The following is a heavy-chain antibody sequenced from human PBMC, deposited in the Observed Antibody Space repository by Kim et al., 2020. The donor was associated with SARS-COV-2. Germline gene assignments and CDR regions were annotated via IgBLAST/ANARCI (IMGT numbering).Heavy chain of an antibody. CDR2: VSNDGSNK. CDR3: AKDQMGLGYIFDY. CDR1: GFTFSTYG. Sequence: GRSLRLSCAASGFTFSTYGMHWVRQAPGKGLEWVAVVSNDGSNKYYADSVKGRFTISRDNSKNTLYLQMNSLRAEDTAVYYCAKDQMGLGYIFDYWGQGT. J-gene: IGHJ4*02. V-gene: IGHV3-30*18. D-gene: IGHD5-18*01.